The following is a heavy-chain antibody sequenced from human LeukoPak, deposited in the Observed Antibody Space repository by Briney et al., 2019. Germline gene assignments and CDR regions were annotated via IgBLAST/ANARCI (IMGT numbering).Heavy chain of an antibody. V-gene: IGHV4-34*01. CDR3: ARLDYGDYQDY. Sequence: PSETLSLTCAVYGGSFSGYYWSWIRQPPGKGLEWIGEINHSGSTNYNPSLKSRATISVDTSKNQFSLKLSSVTAADTAVYYCARLDYGDYQDYWGQGTLVTVSS. CDR2: INHSGST. D-gene: IGHD4-17*01. CDR1: GGSFSGYY. J-gene: IGHJ4*02.